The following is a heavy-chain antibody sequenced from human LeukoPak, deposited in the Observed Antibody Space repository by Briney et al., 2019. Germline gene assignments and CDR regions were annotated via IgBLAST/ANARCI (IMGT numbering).Heavy chain of an antibody. Sequence: AGGSLRLSCAASGFTVSSNHMSWVRQAPGKGLEWVPVIYNGDATNYPESVKGRFTISRDNSKNTLYLQMNSLRAEDTAVYYCAGGPEWLVFHYWGQGTLVTVSS. CDR3: AGGPEWLVFHY. CDR2: IYNGDAT. V-gene: IGHV3-53*01. J-gene: IGHJ4*02. D-gene: IGHD5-12*01. CDR1: GFTVSSNH.